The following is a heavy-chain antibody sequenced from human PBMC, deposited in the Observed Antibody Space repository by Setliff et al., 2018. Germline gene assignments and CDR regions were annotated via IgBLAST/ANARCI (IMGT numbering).Heavy chain of an antibody. Sequence: ETLRLSCAASGFTLSSYWMSWVRQAPGKGLEWVANIKQDGSEKYYVDSVKGRFTISRDNAKNSLYLQMNSLRAEDTAVYYCARDGGEYWGQGTLVTVSS. D-gene: IGHD3-16*01. J-gene: IGHJ4*02. CDR2: IKQDGSEK. CDR3: ARDGGEY. V-gene: IGHV3-7*01. CDR1: GFTLSSYW.